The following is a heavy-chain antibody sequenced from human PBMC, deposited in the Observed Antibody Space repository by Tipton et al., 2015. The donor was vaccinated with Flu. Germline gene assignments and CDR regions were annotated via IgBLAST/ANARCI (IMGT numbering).Heavy chain of an antibody. CDR3: EREWELLPYDVFNV. CDR2: ISSTGKT. J-gene: IGHJ3*01. D-gene: IGHD1-26*01. V-gene: IGHV4-61*02. CDR1: GDSMNSGSYY. Sequence: TLSLTCTVSGDSMNSGSYYWNWIRQPAGKGLEWIGRISSTGKTTYNASLESRVAIQVDTSKSQFSLSLSSVTAADTAVYFCEREWELLPYDVFNVWGQGTVLTVSS.